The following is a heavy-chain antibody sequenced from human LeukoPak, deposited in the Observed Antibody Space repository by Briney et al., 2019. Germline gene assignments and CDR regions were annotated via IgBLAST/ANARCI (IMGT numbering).Heavy chain of an antibody. D-gene: IGHD4-17*01. CDR3: ATDLG. V-gene: IGHV3-74*01. Sequence: GGSLRLSCAASGFTFTSYWMHWVRQPPGKGLVWVSRVDHAGSGTAYADSVTGRFTISRDNAKNTAYLQMNSLRAEDTAVYYCATDLGWGQGTLVIVSS. CDR2: VDHAGSGT. CDR1: GFTFTSYW. J-gene: IGHJ4*02.